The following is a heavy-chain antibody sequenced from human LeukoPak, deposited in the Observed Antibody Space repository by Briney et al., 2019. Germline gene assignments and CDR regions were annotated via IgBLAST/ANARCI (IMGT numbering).Heavy chain of an antibody. CDR3: AKDPYSGSYYDY. V-gene: IGHV3-23*01. D-gene: IGHD1-26*01. J-gene: IGHJ4*02. CDR1: GFTFSSYA. Sequence: GGSLRLSCAASGFTFSSYAMSWVRQAPGKGLEWGSAISGSGGSTFYADSVKGRFTISRDNSKNTLYLQMNSLRAEDTAVYYCAKDPYSGSYYDYWGQGTLVTVSS. CDR2: ISGSGGST.